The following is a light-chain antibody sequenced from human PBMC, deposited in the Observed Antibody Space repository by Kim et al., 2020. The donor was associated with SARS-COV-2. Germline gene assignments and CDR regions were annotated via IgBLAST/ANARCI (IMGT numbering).Light chain of an antibody. CDR2: EDT. CDR3: QSSDSSDTSWV. CDR1: ALQKEY. J-gene: IGLJ3*02. V-gene: IGLV3-25*03. Sequence: SPEQTARITCSGDALQKEYAYWFQQKHGQAPVVVIYEDTQRPSGIPGRFSGSTSGTTVTLTISGVQAEDEADYYCQSSDSSDTSWVFGGGTQLTVL.